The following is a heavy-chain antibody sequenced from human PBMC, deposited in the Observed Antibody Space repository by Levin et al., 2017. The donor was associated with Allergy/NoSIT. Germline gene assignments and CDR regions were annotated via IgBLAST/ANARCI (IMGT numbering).Heavy chain of an antibody. CDR1: GFTFSSYG. D-gene: IGHD3-22*01. V-gene: IGHV3-33*01. CDR2: IWYDGSNK. CDR3: AREGYYYDSSGYYPVISDAFDI. Sequence: GESLKISCAASGFTFSSYGMHWVRQAPGKGLEWVAVIWYDGSNKYYADSVKGRFTISRDNSKNTLYLQMNSLRAEDTAVYYCAREGYYYDSSGYYPVISDAFDIWGQGTMVTVSS. J-gene: IGHJ3*02.